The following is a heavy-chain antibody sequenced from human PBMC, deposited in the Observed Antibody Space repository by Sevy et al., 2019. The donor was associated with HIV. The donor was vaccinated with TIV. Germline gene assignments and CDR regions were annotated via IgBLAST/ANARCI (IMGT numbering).Heavy chain of an antibody. CDR2: IYYSGRT. J-gene: IGHJ6*02. Sequence: SETLSLTCTVSGGSISSYYWSWIRQPPGKGLEWIGYIYYSGRTNYNPSLKSRVTISVDTSKNQFSLKLSSVTAADTAVYYCAGLKAFYYYGMDVWGQGTTVTVSS. CDR1: GGSISSYY. CDR3: AGLKAFYYYGMDV. V-gene: IGHV4-59*01.